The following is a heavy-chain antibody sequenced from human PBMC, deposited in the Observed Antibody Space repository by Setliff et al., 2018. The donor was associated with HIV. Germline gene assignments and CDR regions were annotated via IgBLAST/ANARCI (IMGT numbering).Heavy chain of an antibody. CDR1: GFTFSGSA. Sequence: GASLKISCSASGFTFSGSAMHWVRQASGKGLEWVGRIKTKPSNYATAYGASVRGRFTISRDDSQNTAYLQMNSLKIEDTAMYYCAASADGDCATTSCTNWFDPWGQGTLVTVSS. CDR2: IKTKPSNYAT. D-gene: IGHD2-2*01. J-gene: IGHJ5*02. V-gene: IGHV3-73*01. CDR3: AASADGDCATTSCTNWFDP.